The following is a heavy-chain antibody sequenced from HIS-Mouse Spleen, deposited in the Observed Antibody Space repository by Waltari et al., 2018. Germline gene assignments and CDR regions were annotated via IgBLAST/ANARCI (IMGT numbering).Heavy chain of an antibody. Sequence: EVQLVESGGGLVQPGGSLRLSCAASGCTFSSYWMHWFRKAPGKGLVWVSRINSDGSSTSYADSVKGRFTISRDNAKNTLYLQMNSLRAEDTAVYYCARDLELDAFDIWGQGTMVTVSS. CDR2: INSDGSST. V-gene: IGHV3-74*01. D-gene: IGHD1-1*01. J-gene: IGHJ3*02. CDR3: ARDLELDAFDI. CDR1: GCTFSSYW.